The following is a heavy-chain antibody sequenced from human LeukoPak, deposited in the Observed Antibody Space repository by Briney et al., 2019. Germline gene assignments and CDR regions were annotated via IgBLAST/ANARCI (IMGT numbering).Heavy chain of an antibody. V-gene: IGHV4-39*01. Sequence: SETLSLTCTVSGDSISRSNYYWGWLRQPPGKGLEWFGSIYYRRRNDYNPSLKSRVTISVDTSKNQFSLKLSSVTAADTAVYYCASFNSSSWYFDYRGQGTLVTVSS. CDR3: ASFNSSSWYFDY. CDR1: GDSISRSNYY. D-gene: IGHD6-13*01. CDR2: IYYRRRN. J-gene: IGHJ4*02.